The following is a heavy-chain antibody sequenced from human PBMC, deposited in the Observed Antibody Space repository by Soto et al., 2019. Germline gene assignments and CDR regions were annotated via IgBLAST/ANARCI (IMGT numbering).Heavy chain of an antibody. CDR2: ISSSSSTI. V-gene: IGHV3-48*02. Sequence: PGGSLRLSCAASGFTFSSYSMNCVRQAPGKGLEWVSYISSSSSTIYYADSVKGRFTISRYNAKNSLYLQMNSLRDEDTAWYYCAKEDSSGWTDFDYWGQGTLVTVSS. D-gene: IGHD6-19*01. J-gene: IGHJ4*02. CDR1: GFTFSSYS. CDR3: AKEDSSGWTDFDY.